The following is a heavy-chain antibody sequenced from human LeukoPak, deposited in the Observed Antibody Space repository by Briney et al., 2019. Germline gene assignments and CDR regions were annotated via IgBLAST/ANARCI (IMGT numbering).Heavy chain of an antibody. CDR2: ISVGAEYI. J-gene: IGHJ4*02. CDR1: GFTFSIAW. D-gene: IGHD3-3*01. CDR3: ASGPPFLKYFEY. Sequence: GGSLRLSCAASGFTFSIAWMSWVRQAPGKGLEWVSTISVGAEYIFYADSVKGRFTISRDDSNNALYLQMHSLRAEDTALYYCASGPPFLKYFEYWGQGTLVTVSS. V-gene: IGHV3-23*01.